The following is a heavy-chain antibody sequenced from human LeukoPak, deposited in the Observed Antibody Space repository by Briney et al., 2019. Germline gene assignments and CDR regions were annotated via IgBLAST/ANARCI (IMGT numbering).Heavy chain of an antibody. CDR3: ARFRGLNYYDSSGYYYLDY. CDR1: GGSISSYY. J-gene: IGHJ4*02. V-gene: IGHV4-59*01. D-gene: IGHD3-22*01. CDR2: IYYSGST. Sequence: SETLSLTCTVSGGSISSYYWSWIRQPPGKGLEWIGYIYYSGSTNYNPSLKSRVTISVDTSKNQFSLKLSSVTAADTAVYYCARFRGLNYYDSSGYYYLDYWGQGILVTVSS.